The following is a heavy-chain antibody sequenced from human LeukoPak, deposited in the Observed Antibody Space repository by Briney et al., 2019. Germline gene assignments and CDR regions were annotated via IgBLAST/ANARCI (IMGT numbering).Heavy chain of an antibody. J-gene: IGHJ6*02. D-gene: IGHD2-15*01. CDR1: GGSISSSSYY. V-gene: IGHV4-39*01. CDR3: ARAYCSGGSCHYYYGMDV. CDR2: IYYSGST. Sequence: SETLSLTCTVSGGSISSSSYYWGWIRRPPGKGLEWIGSIYYSGSTYYNPSLKSRVTISVDTSKNQFSLKLSSVTAADTAVYYCARAYCSGGSCHYYYGMDVWGQGTTVTVSS.